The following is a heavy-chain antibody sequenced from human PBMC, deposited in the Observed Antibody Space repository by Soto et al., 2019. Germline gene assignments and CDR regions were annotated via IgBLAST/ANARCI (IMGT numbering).Heavy chain of an antibody. V-gene: IGHV4-30-2*01. CDR1: GGSISSGGYS. J-gene: IGHJ5*02. CDR3: ARDPAP. Sequence: SETLSLTCAVSGGSISSGGYSWSWIRQPPGKGLEWIGYVYHSGSTYYNPSLKSRVTISVDRSKNQFSLKLSSVTAADTAVYYCARDPAPWGQGALVTVSS. CDR2: VYHSGST.